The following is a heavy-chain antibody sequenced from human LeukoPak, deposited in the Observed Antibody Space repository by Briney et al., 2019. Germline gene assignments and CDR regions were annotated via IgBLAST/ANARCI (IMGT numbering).Heavy chain of an antibody. Sequence: GGSLRLSCAASGFTFSSYWMSWVRQAPGKGLEWVANIKQDGSEKYYVDSVKGRFTISRDNAKNSLYLQMNSLRAEDTAVYYCARDSNYDFWSGPSYYFDYWGQGALVTVSS. CDR3: ARDSNYDFWSGPSYYFDY. V-gene: IGHV3-7*01. D-gene: IGHD3-3*01. CDR2: IKQDGSEK. CDR1: GFTFSSYW. J-gene: IGHJ4*02.